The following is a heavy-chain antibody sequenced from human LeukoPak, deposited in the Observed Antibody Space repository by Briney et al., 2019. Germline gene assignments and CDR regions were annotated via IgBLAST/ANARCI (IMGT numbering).Heavy chain of an antibody. CDR1: GGSISSSSYY. V-gene: IGHV4-61*01. CDR2: IYYSGST. CDR3: ARESRYGGNYAPSDY. D-gene: IGHD4-23*01. Sequence: PSETLSLTCTVSGGSISSSSYYWSWIRQPPGKGLEWIGYIYYSGSTNYNPSLKSRVTISVDTSKNQFSLKLSSVTAADTAVYYCARESRYGGNYAPSDYWGQGTLVTVSS. J-gene: IGHJ4*02.